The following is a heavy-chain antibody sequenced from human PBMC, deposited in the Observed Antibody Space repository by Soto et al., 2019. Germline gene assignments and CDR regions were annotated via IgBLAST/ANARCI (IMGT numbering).Heavy chain of an antibody. Sequence: ASVKVSCKASGYTFTSYAISWMRQAPGQGLEWMGWISAYNGNTNYAQKLQGRVTMTTDTSTSTAYMELRSLRSDDTAVYYCARINIGNDSSNPERNFLDPRGR. CDR2: ISAYNGNT. D-gene: IGHD5-12*01. CDR1: GYTFTSYA. V-gene: IGHV1-18*01. J-gene: IGHJ2*01. CDR3: ARINIGNDSSNPERNFLDP.